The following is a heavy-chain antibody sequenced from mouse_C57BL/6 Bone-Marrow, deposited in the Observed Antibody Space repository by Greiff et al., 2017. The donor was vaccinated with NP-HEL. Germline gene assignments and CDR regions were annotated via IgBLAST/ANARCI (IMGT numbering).Heavy chain of an antibody. Sequence: VQLKESGPGLVQPSQSLSITCTVSGFSLTSYGVHWVRQSPGKGLEWLGVIWRGGSTDYNAAFMSRLSITKDNSKSQVFFKMNSLQADDTAIYYCAKKSPFYGSSYDAMDYWGQGTSVTVSS. CDR2: IWRGGST. V-gene: IGHV2-5*01. J-gene: IGHJ4*01. CDR3: AKKSPFYGSSYDAMDY. CDR1: GFSLTSYG. D-gene: IGHD1-1*01.